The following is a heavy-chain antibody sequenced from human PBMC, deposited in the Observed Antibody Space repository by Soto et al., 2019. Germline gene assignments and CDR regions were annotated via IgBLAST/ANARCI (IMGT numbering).Heavy chain of an antibody. J-gene: IGHJ5*02. D-gene: IGHD6-19*01. CDR2: IYHSGST. CDR1: GGSISRSNW. V-gene: IGHV4-4*02. CDR3: ARHDSSGSRNWFDP. Sequence: SETLSLTCAVSGGSISRSNWWSWVRQPPGNELEWIGEIYHSGSTNYNPSLKSRVTISVDKSKNQFSLKLSSVTAADTAVFYCARHDSSGSRNWFDPWGQGTLVTVSS.